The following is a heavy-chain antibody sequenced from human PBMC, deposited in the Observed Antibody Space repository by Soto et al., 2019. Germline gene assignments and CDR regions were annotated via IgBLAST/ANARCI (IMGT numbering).Heavy chain of an antibody. CDR1: GGSISSGGYY. Sequence: QVQLQESGPGLVKPSQTLSLTCTVSGGSISSGGYYWSWIRQHPGKGLEWIGYIYYSGSTYYNPSLKSRVTISVDTSKNQFSLKLSSVTAADTAVYYCAREGYCSSTSCSGWFDPWGQGTLVTVSS. CDR2: IYYSGST. D-gene: IGHD2-2*01. CDR3: AREGYCSSTSCSGWFDP. J-gene: IGHJ5*02. V-gene: IGHV4-31*03.